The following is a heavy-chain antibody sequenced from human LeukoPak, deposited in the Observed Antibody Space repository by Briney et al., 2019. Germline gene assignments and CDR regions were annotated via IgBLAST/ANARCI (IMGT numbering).Heavy chain of an antibody. CDR1: GGSFSGYY. CDR2: INHSGST. Sequence: SETLSLTCAVYGGSFSGYYWSWIRRPPGKGLEWIGEINHSGSTNYNPSLKSRVTISLDTSKNQLSLKLSSVTAADTAVYFCARRGIAAAGGYYYYMDVWGKGTTVTVSS. CDR3: ARRGIAAAGGYYYYMDV. J-gene: IGHJ6*03. D-gene: IGHD6-13*01. V-gene: IGHV4-34*01.